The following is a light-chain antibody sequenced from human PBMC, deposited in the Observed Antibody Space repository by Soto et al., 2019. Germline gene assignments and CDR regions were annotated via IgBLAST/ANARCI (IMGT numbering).Light chain of an antibody. CDR1: QSVSSGY. Sequence: EIVLTQSPGTLSLSPGERATLSCRASQSVSSGYLAWYQQKPGQSPRLLIYGASTRATGIPDRFSGSGSGTDFILTINRLEPEDSAVYCCQQFRTFGPGTKVEIK. J-gene: IGKJ3*01. CDR2: GAS. CDR3: QQFRT. V-gene: IGKV3-20*01.